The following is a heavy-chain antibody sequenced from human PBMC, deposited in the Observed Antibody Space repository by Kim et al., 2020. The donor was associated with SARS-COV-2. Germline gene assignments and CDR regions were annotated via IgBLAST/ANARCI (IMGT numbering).Heavy chain of an antibody. V-gene: IGHV3-64D*09. CDR2: ISSNGGST. Sequence: GGSLRLSCSASGFTFSSYAMHWVRQAPGKGLEYVSAISSNGGSTYYADSVKGRFTISRDNSKNTLYLQMSSLRAEDTAVYYCVKDPFSSGWYGGSILHYYYYYGMDVWGQGTTVTVSS. D-gene: IGHD6-19*01. J-gene: IGHJ6*02. CDR1: GFTFSSYA. CDR3: VKDPFSSGWYGGSILHYYYYYGMDV.